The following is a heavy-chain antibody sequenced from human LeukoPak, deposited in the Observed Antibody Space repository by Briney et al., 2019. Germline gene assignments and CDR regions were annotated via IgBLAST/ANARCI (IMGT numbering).Heavy chain of an antibody. Sequence: GGSLRLSCAASGFTVSSNYMTWVRQAPGKGLEWVAVIHSGGRTYYADSVKGRFTISRDNAKNSLYLQMNSLRAEDTAVYYCARTLWPYDAFDIWGQGTMVTVSS. CDR3: ARTLWPYDAFDI. D-gene: IGHD2-21*01. CDR2: IHSGGRT. V-gene: IGHV3-53*01. J-gene: IGHJ3*02. CDR1: GFTVSSNY.